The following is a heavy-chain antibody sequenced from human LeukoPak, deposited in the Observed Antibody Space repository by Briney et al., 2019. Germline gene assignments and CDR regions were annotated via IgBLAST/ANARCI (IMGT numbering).Heavy chain of an antibody. D-gene: IGHD1-26*01. CDR3: ARARRVGATPRPPSAFDI. CDR2: IYYSGST. V-gene: IGHV4-39*07. Sequence: SETLSLTCTVSGGSISSSSYYWGWIRQPPGKGLEWIGSIYYSGSTYYNPSLKSRVTISVDTSKNQFSLKLSSVTAADTAVYYCARARRVGATPRPPSAFDIWGQGTMVTVSS. J-gene: IGHJ3*02. CDR1: GGSISSSSYY.